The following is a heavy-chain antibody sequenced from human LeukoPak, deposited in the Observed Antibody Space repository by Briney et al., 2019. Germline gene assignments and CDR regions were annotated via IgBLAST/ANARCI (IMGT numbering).Heavy chain of an antibody. J-gene: IGHJ3*02. CDR1: GGSFSGYY. D-gene: IGHD2-15*01. Sequence: PSETLSLTCSVYGGSFSGYYWNWIRQPPGKGLEWIGEINHSGSTIYSPSLKSRVTISVDTSKSQFSLNLSSLTAADTAVYYCARGLAACSGGSCYMDAFDIWGQGTMVTVSS. V-gene: IGHV4-34*01. CDR3: ARGLAACSGGSCYMDAFDI. CDR2: INHSGST.